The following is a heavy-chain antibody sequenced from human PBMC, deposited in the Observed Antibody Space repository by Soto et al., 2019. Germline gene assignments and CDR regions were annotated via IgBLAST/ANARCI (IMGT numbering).Heavy chain of an antibody. CDR2: IYYSGST. J-gene: IGHJ4*02. CDR3: ARAWSGSDPSDY. CDR1: GGSISSGDYY. D-gene: IGHD3-3*01. Sequence: QVQLQESGPGLVKPSHTLSLTCTVSGGSISSGDYYWSWIRQPPGKGLEWIGYIYYSGSTYFNPSLKSRVTISVATSKTQFSLMLSSVTAADTAVYYCARAWSGSDPSDYWGQGTLVTVSS. V-gene: IGHV4-30-4*01.